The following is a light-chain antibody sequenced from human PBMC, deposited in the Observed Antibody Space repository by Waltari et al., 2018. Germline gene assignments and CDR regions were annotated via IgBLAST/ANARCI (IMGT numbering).Light chain of an antibody. CDR2: DAS. Sequence: EIVLTQSPATLSLSPGERATLSCRASQSVSNFLAWYQQKPRQAPRLLIYDASRRAAGIPARFSGSGSGTDFTLTISRLEPEDFAVFYCQQRTNWPLTFGGGTKLEVK. J-gene: IGKJ4*01. CDR1: QSVSNF. CDR3: QQRTNWPLT. V-gene: IGKV3-11*01.